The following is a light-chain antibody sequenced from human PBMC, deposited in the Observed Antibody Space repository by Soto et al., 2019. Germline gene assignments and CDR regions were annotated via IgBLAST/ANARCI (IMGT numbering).Light chain of an antibody. CDR3: SSYACSYKGYV. Sequence: QSALTQPRSVSGSPGQSVTISCTGTRSDVGGYNYVYWYQQHPGKAPKLMIYDVSRRPSGVPDRFSGAKSGNTASLTISGLQAEDDAHYYCSSYACSYKGYVFGTGTKVTVL. J-gene: IGLJ1*01. V-gene: IGLV2-11*01. CDR2: DVS. CDR1: RSDVGGYNY.